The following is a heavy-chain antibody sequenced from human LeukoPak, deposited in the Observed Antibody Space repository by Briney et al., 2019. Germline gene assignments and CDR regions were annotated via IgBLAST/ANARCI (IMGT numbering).Heavy chain of an antibody. J-gene: IGHJ5*02. V-gene: IGHV1-46*02. D-gene: IGHD3-22*01. CDR1: GYSFNSQG. CDR3: ARDNSVDDNAWWFDP. Sequence: ASVKVSCKASGYSFNSQGMNWVRQAPGQGLEWMGLINPTGDSTGYAQKFQGRVTMTRDMSTSTDYLELSSLRSEDTAIYYCARDNSVDDNAWWFDPWGQGTLVTVSS. CDR2: INPTGDST.